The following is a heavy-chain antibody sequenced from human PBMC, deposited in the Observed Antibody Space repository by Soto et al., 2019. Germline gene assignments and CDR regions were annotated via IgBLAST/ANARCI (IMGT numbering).Heavy chain of an antibody. CDR1: GFTFSSYD. CDR2: IGTAGDT. Sequence: EVQLVESGGGLVQPGGSLRLSCAASGFTFSSYDMHWVRQATGKGLEWVSAIGTAGDTYYPGSVKGRFTISRENAKNSLYLQMNSLRDGDTAVYYCARGLFYGSGFKRTKDAFDIWGQGTMVTVSS. V-gene: IGHV3-13*01. D-gene: IGHD6-19*01. CDR3: ARGLFYGSGFKRTKDAFDI. J-gene: IGHJ3*02.